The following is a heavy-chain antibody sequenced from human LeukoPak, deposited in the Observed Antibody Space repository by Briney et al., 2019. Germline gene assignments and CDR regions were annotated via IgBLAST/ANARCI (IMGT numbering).Heavy chain of an antibody. CDR2: ISADSGNT. CDR3: ARALYHTFDY. CDR1: GYSFSSYG. V-gene: IGHV1-18*01. J-gene: IGHJ4*02. Sequence: ASVKVSCKASGYSFSSYGISWVRQAPGQGLEWIGWISADSGNTNYVQKLQGRVTMTTDTSTSTAYMELRSLRSDDTAVYYCARALYHTFDYWGQGNPVIVSS. D-gene: IGHD2-2*01.